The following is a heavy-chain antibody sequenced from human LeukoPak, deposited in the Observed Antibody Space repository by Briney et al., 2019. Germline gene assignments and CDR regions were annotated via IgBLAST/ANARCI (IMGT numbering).Heavy chain of an antibody. CDR2: INGDSGNT. J-gene: IGHJ4*02. V-gene: IGHV1-18*01. CDR1: GYTFTSRG. Sequence: ASVKVSCKASGYTFTSRGISWVRQAPGQGLEWMGWINGDSGNTDYAQKFQGRVTMTRDTSTNTAYMELRSLRSDDTAVYYCGRDEVSGGWYNHWGQGTLVTVSS. D-gene: IGHD6-19*01. CDR3: GRDEVSGGWYNH.